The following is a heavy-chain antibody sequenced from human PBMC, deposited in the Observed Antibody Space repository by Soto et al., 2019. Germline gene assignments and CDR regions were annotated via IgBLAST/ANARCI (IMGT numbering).Heavy chain of an antibody. CDR1: EFTFRSYW. Sequence: EVQLVDSGGGLVQPGGSLRLSCAASEFTFRSYWMHWVRQSPGKGLVWVSRISGDGSSTTYADSVRGRFTISRDNGKNTVYVQMHSLRADDTAVYYGARSLPGTYGAFDLWGQGTMVTVSS. D-gene: IGHD1-7*01. J-gene: IGHJ3*01. V-gene: IGHV3-74*01. CDR3: ARSLPGTYGAFDL. CDR2: ISGDGSST.